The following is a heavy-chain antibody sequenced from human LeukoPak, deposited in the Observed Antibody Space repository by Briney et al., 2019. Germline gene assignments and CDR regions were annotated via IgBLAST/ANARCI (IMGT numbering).Heavy chain of an antibody. Sequence: TSETLSLTCTVSGDSITNYFWSWIRQPPGKGLEWIGYIYNSGSTNYNPSLNPSLKSRVTISVDTSKNQFFLRLSSVTAADTAVYFCARYYTGYSIDYWGQGTLVTASS. CDR2: IYNSGST. J-gene: IGHJ4*02. V-gene: IGHV4-59*01. CDR3: ARYYTGYSIDY. D-gene: IGHD5-12*01. CDR1: GDSITNYF.